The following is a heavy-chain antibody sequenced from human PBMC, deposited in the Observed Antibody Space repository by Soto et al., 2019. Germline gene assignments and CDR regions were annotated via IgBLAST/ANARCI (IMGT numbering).Heavy chain of an antibody. CDR3: ARVSSWYGGGDYYYGMDV. Sequence: SETLSLTCAVSGGPISSSNWWSWVRQPPGKGLEWIGEIYHSGSTNYNPSLKSRVTISVDKSKNQFSLKLSSVTAADTAVYYCARVSSWYGGGDYYYGMDVWGQGTTVTVSS. J-gene: IGHJ6*02. CDR1: GGPISSSNW. D-gene: IGHD6-13*01. V-gene: IGHV4-4*02. CDR2: IYHSGST.